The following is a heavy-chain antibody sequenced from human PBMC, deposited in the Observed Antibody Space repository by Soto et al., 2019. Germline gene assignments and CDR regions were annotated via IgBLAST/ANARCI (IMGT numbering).Heavy chain of an antibody. CDR3: ARGLFRGGAYYMDV. Sequence: SETLSLTCAVYGGSFSGYYWSWIRQPPGKGLEWIGEINHSGSTNYNPSLKSRVTISVDTSKNQFSLKLSSVTAADTAVYYCARGLFRGGAYYMDVWGKGTTVTVSS. J-gene: IGHJ6*03. D-gene: IGHD3-3*01. V-gene: IGHV4-34*01. CDR2: INHSGST. CDR1: GGSFSGYY.